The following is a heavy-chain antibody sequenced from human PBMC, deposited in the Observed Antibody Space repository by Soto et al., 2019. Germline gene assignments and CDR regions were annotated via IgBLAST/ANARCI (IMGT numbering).Heavy chain of an antibody. D-gene: IGHD3-9*01. Sequence: SETLSLTCSVSGDSINSDNYYLGWIRQPPGKGLEWIGSIYYRGNTYYNPSLKTRVTISLDKSKSQFSLKLNSVTAADSAVYFCARLEGLATISYYFDYWGQGTLVTAPQ. CDR2: IYYRGNT. J-gene: IGHJ4*02. CDR3: ARLEGLATISYYFDY. V-gene: IGHV4-39*01. CDR1: GDSINSDNYY.